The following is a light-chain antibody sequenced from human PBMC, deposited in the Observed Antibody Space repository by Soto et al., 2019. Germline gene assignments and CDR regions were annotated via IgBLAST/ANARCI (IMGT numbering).Light chain of an antibody. CDR1: SSDVGGYNY. Sequence: TSSDVGGYNYVSWYQQHPGKAPKLMIYDVTNRPSGVSNRFSGSKSGNTASLTISGLQAEDEADYYCSSYTSSSTPLVFGGGTQLTVL. CDR2: DVT. V-gene: IGLV2-14*04. J-gene: IGLJ3*02. CDR3: SSYTSSSTPLV.